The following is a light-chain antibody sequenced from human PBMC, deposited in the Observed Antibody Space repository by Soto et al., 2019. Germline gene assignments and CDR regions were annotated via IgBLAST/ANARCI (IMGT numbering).Light chain of an antibody. V-gene: IGLV2-14*01. Sequence: QSVLAQPASVSGSPGQSITISCTGTSSDVGGYKFVSWYQQHPGKAPKLMIYEVSNRPSGVSSRFSGSKSGNTASLTISGLQDEDEADYYCGSYTGSIYAFGPGTKVTVL. CDR2: EVS. J-gene: IGLJ1*01. CDR1: SSDVGGYKF. CDR3: GSYTGSIYA.